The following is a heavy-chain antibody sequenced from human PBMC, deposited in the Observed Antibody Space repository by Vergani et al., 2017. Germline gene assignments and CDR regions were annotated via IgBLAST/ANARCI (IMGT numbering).Heavy chain of an antibody. J-gene: IGHJ4*02. D-gene: IGHD6-13*01. CDR2: IYTSGST. Sequence: QVQLQESGPGLVKPSQTLSLTCSVSGGSISSADYYWTWIRQPAGEGLEWIGRIYTSGSTNYNPSLKSRVTMSVDTSKNQFSLKLSSVTAADTAVYYCARGSRAAGYSGPDSWGQGTRVTVSS. CDR1: GGSISSADYY. V-gene: IGHV4-61*02. CDR3: ARGSRAAGYSGPDS.